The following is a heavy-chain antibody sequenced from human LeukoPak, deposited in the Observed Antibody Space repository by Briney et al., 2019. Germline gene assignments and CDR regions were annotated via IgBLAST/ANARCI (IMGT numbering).Heavy chain of an antibody. CDR2: IYYSRST. V-gene: IGHV4-39*07. D-gene: IGHD3-3*01. Sequence: QPSETLSLTCTVSGGSISSSSYYWGWIRQPPGKGLEWIGSIYYSRSTYYNPSLKSRVTISGDTSKNQFSLKLSSVTAADTAVYYCARGFFGVAPVVWGQGTLVTVSS. J-gene: IGHJ4*02. CDR1: GGSISSSSYY. CDR3: ARGFFGVAPVV.